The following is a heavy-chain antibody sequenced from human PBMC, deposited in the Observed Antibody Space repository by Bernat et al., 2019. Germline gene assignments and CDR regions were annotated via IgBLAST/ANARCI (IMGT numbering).Heavy chain of an antibody. CDR3: AKARYGSGSYYGFGDY. Sequence: EVQLLESGGGLVQPGGSLRLSCAASGFTFSSYAMSWVRQAPGKGLEWVSAISGSGGSTYYADSVKGRFTISRDNSKNTLYLQMNSLRAEDTAVYYCAKARYGSGSYYGFGDYWGQGTLVTVSS. CDR2: ISGSGGST. CDR1: GFTFSSYA. D-gene: IGHD3-10*01. J-gene: IGHJ4*02. V-gene: IGHV3-23*01.